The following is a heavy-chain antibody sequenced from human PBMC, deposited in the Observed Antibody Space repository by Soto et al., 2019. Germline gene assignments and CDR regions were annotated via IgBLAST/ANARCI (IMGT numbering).Heavy chain of an antibody. CDR1: GFPFSSYN. CDR3: ARDIENDYGDIYFDGY. V-gene: IGHV3-21*01. J-gene: IGHJ4*02. Sequence: GGSLILSCAASGFPFSSYNMNWVRLAPGKGLEWVSSISSSSSYIYYADSVKGRFTLSSDNAKNSLYLQMNSLRAEDTAVYYCARDIENDYGDIYFDGYWGQGTLVTVSS. CDR2: ISSSSSYI. D-gene: IGHD4-17*01.